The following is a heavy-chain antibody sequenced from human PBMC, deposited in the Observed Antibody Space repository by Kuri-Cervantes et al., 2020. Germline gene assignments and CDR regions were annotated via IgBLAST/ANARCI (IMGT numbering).Heavy chain of an antibody. CDR1: GFTFSSYW. J-gene: IGHJ3*02. D-gene: IGHD3-9*01. CDR2: IKQDGSEK. Sequence: GGSLRLSCAASGFTFSSYWMSWVRQAPGKGLEWVANIKQDGSEKYYVDSVKGRFTISRDNAKNSLYLQMNSLRAEDTAVYYCARAWGDILTGYWGDAFDIWGQGTMVTVSS. CDR3: ARAWGDILTGYWGDAFDI. V-gene: IGHV3-7*01.